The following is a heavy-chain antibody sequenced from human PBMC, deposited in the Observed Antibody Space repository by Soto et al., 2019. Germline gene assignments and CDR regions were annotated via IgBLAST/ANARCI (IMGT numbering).Heavy chain of an antibody. V-gene: IGHV4-31*03. D-gene: IGHD3-16*02. CDR2: IYYSGST. CDR1: GGSISSGGYY. Sequence: SETLSLTCTVSGGSISSGGYYWSWIRQHPGKGLEWIGYIYYSGSTYYNPSLKSRVTISVDTSKNQFSLKLSSVTAADTAVYYCARSRGVIASYFDYWGQGTLVTVSS. J-gene: IGHJ4*02. CDR3: ARSRGVIASYFDY.